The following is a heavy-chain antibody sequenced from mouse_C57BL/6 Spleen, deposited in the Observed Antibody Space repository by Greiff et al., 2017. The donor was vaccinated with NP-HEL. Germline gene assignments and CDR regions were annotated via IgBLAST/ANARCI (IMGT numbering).Heavy chain of an antibody. D-gene: IGHD2-3*01. CDR3: ACYDGYYGFAY. J-gene: IGHJ3*01. Sequence: VQLKESGPELVKPGASVKISCKASGYAFSSSWMNWVKQRPGKGLEWIGRIYPGDGDTNYNGKFKGKATLTADKSSSTAYMQLSSLTSEDSAVYFCACYDGYYGFAYWGQGTLVTVSA. V-gene: IGHV1-82*01. CDR2: IYPGDGDT. CDR1: GYAFSSSW.